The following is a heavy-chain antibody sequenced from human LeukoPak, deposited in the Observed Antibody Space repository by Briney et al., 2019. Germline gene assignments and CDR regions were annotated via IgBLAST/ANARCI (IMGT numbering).Heavy chain of an antibody. CDR3: AKVGDWNDAYYFDY. V-gene: IGHV3-23*01. J-gene: IGHJ4*02. Sequence: PGGSLRLSCAASGFSFSIYAMSWVRQAPGKGLEWVSANSGSGGSAYYADSVKGRFTISRDYSKNPLYLTMNSLRAEDTAVYYCAKVGDWNDAYYFDYWGQGTLVTVSS. D-gene: IGHD1-1*01. CDR1: GFSFSIYA. CDR2: NSGSGGSA.